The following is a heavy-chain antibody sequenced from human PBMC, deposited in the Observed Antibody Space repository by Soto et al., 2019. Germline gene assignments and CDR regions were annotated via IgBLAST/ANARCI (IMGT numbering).Heavy chain of an antibody. J-gene: IGHJ6*02. CDR1: GFAFRDYA. CDR3: TRVSEDGDHDFSYGMNL. V-gene: IGHV3-49*04. Sequence: GVSLRLSWSASGFAFRDYAMSWVRQAPGKGLEWVGFIKTAPYGWTTKSAASVKGRFLISRDDFRKSAYLDLNSLRIEDTGIYYCTRVSEDGDHDFSYGMNLWGPGTTVTVSS. CDR2: IKTAPYGWTT.